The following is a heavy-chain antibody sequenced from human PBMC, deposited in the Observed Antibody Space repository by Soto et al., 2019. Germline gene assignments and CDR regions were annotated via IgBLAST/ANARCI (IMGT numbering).Heavy chain of an antibody. CDR3: AREGYCSGGSCYSYYYYYGMDV. D-gene: IGHD2-15*01. CDR2: INPNNGGT. V-gene: IGHV1-2*04. CDR1: RYTFTGYY. Sequence: ASVKVSCKASRYTFTGYYMHWVRQAPGQGGEWMGWINPNNGGTNYAQKFQGWVTMTRDTSISTAYMELRRLRSDDTAVYYCAREGYCSGGSCYSYYYYYGMDVWGQGTTVTVSS. J-gene: IGHJ6*02.